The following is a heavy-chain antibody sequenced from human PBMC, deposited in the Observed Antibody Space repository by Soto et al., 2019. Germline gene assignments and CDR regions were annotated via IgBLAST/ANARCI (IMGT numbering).Heavy chain of an antibody. CDR1: GGSISSYY. Sequence: SETLSLTCTVSGGSISSYYWSWIRQPPGKGLEWIGYIYYSGSTNYNPSLKSRVTISVDKSKNQLSLKLSSVTAADTAVYYCARHGGYELVIWGRGTMVTVSS. CDR2: IYYSGST. J-gene: IGHJ3*02. D-gene: IGHD5-12*01. CDR3: ARHGGYELVI. V-gene: IGHV4-59*08.